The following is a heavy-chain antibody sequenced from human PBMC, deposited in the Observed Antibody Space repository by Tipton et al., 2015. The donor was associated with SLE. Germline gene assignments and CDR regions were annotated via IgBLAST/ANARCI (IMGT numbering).Heavy chain of an antibody. Sequence: TLSLTCTVSGYSISSGYYWGWIRQPPGKGLEWIGSIYHSGSTYYNPSLKSRVTISVDTSKNQFSPKLNSVTAADTAVYYCARQWVATVADWYFDLWGRGTLVTVSS. J-gene: IGHJ2*01. CDR2: IYHSGST. V-gene: IGHV4-38-2*02. CDR1: GYSISSGYY. CDR3: ARQWVATVADWYFDL. D-gene: IGHD1-26*01.